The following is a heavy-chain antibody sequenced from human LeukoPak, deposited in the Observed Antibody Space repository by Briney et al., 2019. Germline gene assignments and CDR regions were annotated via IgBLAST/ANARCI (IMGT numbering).Heavy chain of an antibody. D-gene: IGHD6-19*01. CDR2: IRSKAYGGTT. CDR1: GFTFGDYA. Sequence: GGSLRLSCTASGFTFGDYAMSWVRQAPGKGLEWVGFIRSKAYGGTTEYAASVKGRFTISRDDSESIAYLQMNSLKTEDTAVYYCTRGWASSSGWYVHYFDYWGQGTLVTVSS. CDR3: TRGWASSSGWYVHYFDY. V-gene: IGHV3-49*04. J-gene: IGHJ4*02.